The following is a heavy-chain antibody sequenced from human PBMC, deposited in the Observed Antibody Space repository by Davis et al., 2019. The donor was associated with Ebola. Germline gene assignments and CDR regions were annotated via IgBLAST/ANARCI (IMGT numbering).Heavy chain of an antibody. CDR3: ARVRVAATHDY. D-gene: IGHD2-15*01. V-gene: IGHV1-18*01. CDR1: GGTFSSYA. J-gene: IGHJ4*02. Sequence: ASVKVSCKASGGTFSSYAISWVRQAPGQGLEWMGWISAYNGNTNYAQKLQGRVTMTTDTSMSTAYMELRSLRSDDTAVYYCARVRVAATHDYWGQGTLVTVSS. CDR2: ISAYNGNT.